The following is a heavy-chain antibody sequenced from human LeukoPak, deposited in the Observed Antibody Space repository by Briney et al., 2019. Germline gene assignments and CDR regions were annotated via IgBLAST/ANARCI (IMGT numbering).Heavy chain of an antibody. CDR1: GFTFSSYE. Sequence: GGSLRLSCAASGFTFSSYEMNWVRQAPGKGLEWVSYISSSGSNIYYADSVRGRFTISRDNAKNSLYLQMNSLRAEDTAVYYCARSYVAAAGTGAFDIWGQGTMVTVSS. CDR3: ARSYVAAAGTGAFDI. D-gene: IGHD6-13*01. CDR2: ISSSGSNI. V-gene: IGHV3-48*03. J-gene: IGHJ3*02.